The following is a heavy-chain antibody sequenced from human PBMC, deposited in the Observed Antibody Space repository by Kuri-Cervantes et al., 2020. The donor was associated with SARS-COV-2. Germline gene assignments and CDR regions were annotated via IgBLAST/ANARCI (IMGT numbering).Heavy chain of an antibody. V-gene: IGHV3-7*01. CDR2: IRQDAGDK. D-gene: IGHD3-16*01. J-gene: IGHJ4*02. CDR3: ARDHGGALDS. CDR1: GFTLSSYW. Sequence: GGSLRLSCAASGFTLSSYWMAWVRQAPGKGLEWVANIRQDAGDKNCVDSVRGRFTISRDNAKNSLYLQMNSLGAEDTAVYYCARDHGGALDSWGQGTLVTVSS.